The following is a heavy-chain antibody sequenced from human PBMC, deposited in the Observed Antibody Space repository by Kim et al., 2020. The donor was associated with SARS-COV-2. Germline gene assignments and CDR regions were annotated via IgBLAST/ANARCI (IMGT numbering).Heavy chain of an antibody. Sequence: SETLSLTCAVSGGSISSSNWWSWVRQPPGKGLEWIGEIYHSGSTNYNPSLKSRVTISVDKSKNQFSLKLSSVTAADTAVYYCARVPSSWYEQVRWFDPWGQGTLVTVSS. J-gene: IGHJ5*02. V-gene: IGHV4-4*02. CDR3: ARVPSSWYEQVRWFDP. CDR2: IYHSGST. D-gene: IGHD6-13*01. CDR1: GGSISSSNW.